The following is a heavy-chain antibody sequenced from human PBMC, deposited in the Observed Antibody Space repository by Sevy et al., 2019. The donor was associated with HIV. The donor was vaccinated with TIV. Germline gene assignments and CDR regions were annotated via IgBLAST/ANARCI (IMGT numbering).Heavy chain of an antibody. D-gene: IGHD2-2*01. V-gene: IGHV1-18*01. J-gene: IGHJ6*02. CDR3: ARDQGYCSSTSGQGYYYYYGMDV. Sequence: ASVKVSCKASGYTFTSYGISWVRQAPGQGLEWMGWISAYNGNTKYAQKLQGRVTMTTDTCTSTAYKELRSLRSDDTAVYYCARDQGYCSSTSGQGYYYYYGMDVWGQGTTVTVSS. CDR2: ISAYNGNT. CDR1: GYTFTSYG.